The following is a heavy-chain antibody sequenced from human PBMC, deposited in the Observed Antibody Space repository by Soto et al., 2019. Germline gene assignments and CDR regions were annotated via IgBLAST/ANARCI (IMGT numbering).Heavy chain of an antibody. CDR3: AVISSLEWSYMYV. CDR2: TYYRSRWYN. D-gene: IGHD3-3*01. V-gene: IGHV6-1*01. Sequence: PSQTLSLTCVISGDSVSSNSAAWNWIRQSPSRGLEWLGKTYYRSRWYNDYAVSVRSRITVNADTSKNQFSLHLNSVTPEDTAVYYCAVISSLEWSYMYVRYKGATVPVSS. J-gene: IGHJ6*03. CDR1: GDSVSSNSAA.